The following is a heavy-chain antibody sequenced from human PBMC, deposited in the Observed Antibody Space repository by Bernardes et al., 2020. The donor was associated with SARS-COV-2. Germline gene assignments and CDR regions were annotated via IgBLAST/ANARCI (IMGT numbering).Heavy chain of an antibody. CDR2: IKTDGSTT. CDR3: ARGASSGYRIDY. J-gene: IGHJ4*02. V-gene: IGHV3-74*01. D-gene: IGHD6-25*01. Sequence: GGSLRLSCAASGFTFSSYWMHWVRKVPGRGRVWWSRIKTDGSTTNYADPVKGRFTISRDNAKNTLWLQMNSLRDEDTAMYYCARGASSGYRIDYWGPGTLVTVSS. CDR1: GFTFSSYW.